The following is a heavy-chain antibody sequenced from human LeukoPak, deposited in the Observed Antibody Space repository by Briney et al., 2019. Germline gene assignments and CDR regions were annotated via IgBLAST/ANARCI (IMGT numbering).Heavy chain of an antibody. Sequence: ASVKVSCKASGYTFTSYAMNWVRQAPGQGLEWMGWINTNTGNPTYAQGFTGRFVFSLDTSVSTAYLQISSLKAEDTAVYYRARVSYSSGWYNAFDIWGQGTMVTVSS. V-gene: IGHV7-4-1*02. CDR1: GYTFTSYA. CDR3: ARVSYSSGWYNAFDI. CDR2: INTNTGNP. J-gene: IGHJ3*02. D-gene: IGHD6-19*01.